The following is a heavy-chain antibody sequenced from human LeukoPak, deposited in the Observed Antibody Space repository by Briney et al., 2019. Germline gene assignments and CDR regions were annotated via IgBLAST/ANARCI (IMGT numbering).Heavy chain of an antibody. CDR2: IHSTGSP. V-gene: IGHV4-4*09. J-gene: IGHJ4*02. CDR3: ARRRGGFGEGEFIY. CDR1: GGSMSGYY. Sequence: SGSLSFTCNVSGGSMSGYYWTWIRQPPGKGLEWIGHIHSTGSPTYNPSLKSRVTMSIDTSKNQFSLSLSSATAADTAFYYCARRRGGFGEGEFIYWGQGTLVTVSS. D-gene: IGHD3-16*01.